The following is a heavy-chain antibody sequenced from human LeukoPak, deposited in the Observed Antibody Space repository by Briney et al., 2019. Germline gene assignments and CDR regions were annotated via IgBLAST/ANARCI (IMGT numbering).Heavy chain of an antibody. CDR3: AKDLLPQTMITFGGVMSYFDY. CDR1: GFTFSGSA. D-gene: IGHD3-16*01. Sequence: PGGSLRLSCTASGFTFSGSAMHWVRQAPGKGLEWVSAISGSGGSTYCADSVKGRFTISRDNSKNTLYLQMNSLRAEDTAVYYCAKDLLPQTMITFGGVMSYFDYWGQGTLVTVSS. CDR2: ISGSGGST. J-gene: IGHJ4*02. V-gene: IGHV3-23*01.